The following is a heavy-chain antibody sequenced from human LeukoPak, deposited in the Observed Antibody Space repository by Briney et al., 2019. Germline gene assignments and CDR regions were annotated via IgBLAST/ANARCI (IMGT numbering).Heavy chain of an antibody. CDR2: IWYDGSNK. D-gene: IGHD3-16*01. CDR3: ARDRGDGTAGCDY. V-gene: IGHV3-33*01. J-gene: IGHJ4*02. Sequence: GGSLRLSFAASGFTFSSYGMHWVRQAPGKGLEWVAVIWYDGSNKYYADSVKGRFTISRDNSKNTLYLQMNSLRAEDTALYYCARDRGDGTAGCDYWGQGTLVTVSS. CDR1: GFTFSSYG.